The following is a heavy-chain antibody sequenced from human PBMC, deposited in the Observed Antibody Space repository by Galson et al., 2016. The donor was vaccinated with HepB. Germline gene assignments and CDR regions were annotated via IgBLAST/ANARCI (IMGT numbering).Heavy chain of an antibody. Sequence: SVKVSCKAPGFTFTRHSIHWVRQAPGQGLEWMGVIHPNDSRTDYAPRFQGRVTMTKDTSKTTVCLGLKSLRSEDTAVYFCAGRLRDRFYGDFLFDLWGQGTLVTVSS. V-gene: IGHV1-46*01. J-gene: IGHJ4*02. CDR2: IHPNDSRT. CDR1: GFTFTRHS. D-gene: IGHD4-17*01. CDR3: AGRLRDRFYGDFLFDL.